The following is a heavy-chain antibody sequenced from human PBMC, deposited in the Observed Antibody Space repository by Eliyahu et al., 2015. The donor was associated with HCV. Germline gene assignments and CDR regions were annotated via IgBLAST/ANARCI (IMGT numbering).Heavy chain of an antibody. D-gene: IGHD6-19*01. CDR3: ASGGGGIAVAGTGGWFDP. J-gene: IGHJ5*02. CDR1: GGSIPTYX. Sequence: QVQLQESGPGLVKPSETLSLTCTVSGGSIPTYXWXWIRQPPGKGLGWIGYIHYSGSTNYNPSLKSRVTISVDTSKNQFSLNLTSVTAADTAVYYCASGGGGIAVAGTGGWFDPWGQGTLVTVSS. CDR2: IHYSGST. V-gene: IGHV4-59*01.